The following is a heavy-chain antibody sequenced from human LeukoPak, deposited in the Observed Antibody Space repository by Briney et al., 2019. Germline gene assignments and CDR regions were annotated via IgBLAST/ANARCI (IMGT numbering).Heavy chain of an antibody. CDR3: AKDSYQLQGRVGYMDV. J-gene: IGHJ6*03. CDR1: GFTFSSYG. V-gene: IGHV3-30*02. CDR2: IRYDGSNT. D-gene: IGHD2-2*01. Sequence: GGSLRLSCAASGFTFSSYGMHWVRQAPGKGREWGTFIRYDGSNTYYADSVKGRFTISRDNSKNTLYLQMNSLRVEDTAVYYCAKDSYQLQGRVGYMDVWGTGTTVTVSS.